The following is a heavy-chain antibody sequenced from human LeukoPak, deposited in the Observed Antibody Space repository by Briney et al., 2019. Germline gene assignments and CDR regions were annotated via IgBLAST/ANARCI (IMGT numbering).Heavy chain of an antibody. CDR1: GGSISSYY. Sequence: SETLSLTCTVSGGSISSYYWTWIRQPPGKGLEWNGYIYYSGTTYYNPSLKSRVTISLDTSKNKFSLNLTSENVADTAVYYCARAGGYSGYASNWGQGTLVTVSS. CDR2: IYYSGTT. D-gene: IGHD5-12*01. J-gene: IGHJ4*02. CDR3: ARAGGYSGYASN. V-gene: IGHV4-59*01.